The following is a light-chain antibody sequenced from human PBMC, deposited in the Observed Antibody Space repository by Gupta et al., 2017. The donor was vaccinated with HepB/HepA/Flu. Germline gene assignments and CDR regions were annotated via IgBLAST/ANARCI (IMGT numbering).Light chain of an antibody. CDR3: QQRSNWPLT. CDR1: QSVSSY. V-gene: IGKV3-11*01. Sequence: DIVLTQYPATLSLSPGERATLSCRASQSVSSYLVWYQQKPGQAPRLLIYDAANRATGIPARFSGRGAGTDFTLTISSLEPEDFAIYFCQQRSNWPLTYGGGTKV. J-gene: IGKJ4*01. CDR2: DAA.